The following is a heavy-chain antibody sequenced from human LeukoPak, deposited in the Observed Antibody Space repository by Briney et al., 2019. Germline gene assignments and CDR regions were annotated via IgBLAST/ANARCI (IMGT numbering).Heavy chain of an antibody. Sequence: SETLSLTCTVSGGSITSRTYYWGWIRQPPGKGLEWIGSIHYSGSTYYSPSLKSRVTISVDTSKNQFSLMLRSVTAADTAVYYCARQRGWYDSWGQGTLVTVSS. J-gene: IGHJ5*01. V-gene: IGHV4-39*01. CDR2: IHYSGST. CDR1: GGSITSRTYY. CDR3: ARQRGWYDS.